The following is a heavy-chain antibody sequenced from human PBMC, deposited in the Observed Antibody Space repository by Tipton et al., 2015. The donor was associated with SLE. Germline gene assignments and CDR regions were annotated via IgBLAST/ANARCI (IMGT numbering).Heavy chain of an antibody. Sequence: TLSLTCAVYGGSFSGYYWSWIRQPPGKGLEWIGSIYYSGSTYYNPSLKSRVTISVDTSKNQFSLKLSSVTAADTAVYYCARGKGSSSGWPWYFDLWGRGTLVTVSS. V-gene: IGHV4-34*01. CDR1: GGSFSGYY. CDR3: ARGKGSSSGWPWYFDL. D-gene: IGHD6-19*01. J-gene: IGHJ2*01. CDR2: IYYSGST.